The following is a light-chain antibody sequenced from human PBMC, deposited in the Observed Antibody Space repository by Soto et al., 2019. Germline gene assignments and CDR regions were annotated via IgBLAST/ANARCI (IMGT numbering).Light chain of an antibody. V-gene: IGKV3-20*01. J-gene: IGKJ1*01. CDR2: GAS. CDR1: QSVNSNY. CDR3: QQYGSSVGT. Sequence: EIVLTQSPGTLSLSPGERATLSCRASQSVNSNYLAWYQQKPGQAPRLLIYGASTRTTGIPDRFSGSGSGTDFTLTISRLEPEDSAVYYCQQYGSSVGTFGQGTKVDIK.